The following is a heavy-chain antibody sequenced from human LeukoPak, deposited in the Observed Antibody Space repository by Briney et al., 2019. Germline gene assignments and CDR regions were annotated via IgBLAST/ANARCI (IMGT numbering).Heavy chain of an antibody. CDR3: ARGSVAGTMFWDYMDV. CDR2: IKQDGSEK. V-gene: IGHV3-7*03. Sequence: GGSLRLSCAASGFTFSSYWMSWVRQAPGKGLEWVANIKQDGSEKYYVDSVKGRFTISRDNAKNSLYLQMNSLRAEDTAVYYCARGSVAGTMFWDYMDVWGKGTTVTISS. D-gene: IGHD6-19*01. CDR1: GFTFSSYW. J-gene: IGHJ6*03.